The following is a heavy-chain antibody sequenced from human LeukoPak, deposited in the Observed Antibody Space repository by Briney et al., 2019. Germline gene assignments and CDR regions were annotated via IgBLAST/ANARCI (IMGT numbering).Heavy chain of an antibody. CDR3: ARNRGATHP. CDR1: GFTFSRYW. J-gene: IGHJ3*01. CDR2: MKEDGREK. V-gene: IGHV3-7*01. Sequence: GGSLRLSCAASGFTFSRYWMTWVRQAPGKGLEWVANMKEDGREKNYVDSVKGRFTISRDNAKNSLYLQMNSLRAEDTAVYYCARNRGATHPWGQGTMVTVSS. D-gene: IGHD2-15*01.